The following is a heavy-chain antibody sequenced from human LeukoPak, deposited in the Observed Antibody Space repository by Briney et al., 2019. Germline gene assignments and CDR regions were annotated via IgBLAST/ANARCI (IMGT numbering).Heavy chain of an antibody. CDR3: ARSLVVGANPYH. J-gene: IGHJ5*02. CDR2: ISSSGAKT. CDR1: GFTFSSYS. Sequence: GGSLRLSCAASGFTFSSYSMNWVRQAPGKGLQWVSSISSSGAKTYYADSVKGRFTISRDNAKNSLYLQLNSLRAEDTAVYYCARSLVVGANPYHWGQGTLVTVSS. V-gene: IGHV3-21*01. D-gene: IGHD1-26*01.